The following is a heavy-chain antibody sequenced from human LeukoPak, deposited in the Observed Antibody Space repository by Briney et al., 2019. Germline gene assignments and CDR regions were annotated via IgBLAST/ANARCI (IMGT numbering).Heavy chain of an antibody. CDR3: ASLPIVGTRGAYYHYYMDV. CDR1: GGSISSSSYY. D-gene: IGHD1-26*01. V-gene: IGHV4-39*01. J-gene: IGHJ6*03. Sequence: PSETLSLTCTVSGGSISSSSYYWGWIRQPPGKGLEWIGSIYYSGSTYYNPSLKSRVTISVDTSKNQFSLKLSSVTAADTAVYYCASLPIVGTRGAYYHYYMDVWGKGTTVTVSS. CDR2: IYYSGST.